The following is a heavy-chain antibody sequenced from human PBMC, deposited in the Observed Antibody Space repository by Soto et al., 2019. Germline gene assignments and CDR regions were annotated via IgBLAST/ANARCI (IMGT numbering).Heavy chain of an antibody. D-gene: IGHD3-22*01. J-gene: IGHJ4*01. Sequence: QVQLQESGPGLVKPSQTLSLTCPVSGGSISRGDYYWSWIRQPPGKGLEWIGYIYYSGSTYYNPSLKSRVTISVDTSKNQFSLKLSSVTAADTAVYFCAGPNSRCWSFDYWGHGTLVTVSS. V-gene: IGHV4-30-4*01. CDR3: AGPNSRCWSFDY. CDR1: GGSISRGDYY. CDR2: IYYSGST.